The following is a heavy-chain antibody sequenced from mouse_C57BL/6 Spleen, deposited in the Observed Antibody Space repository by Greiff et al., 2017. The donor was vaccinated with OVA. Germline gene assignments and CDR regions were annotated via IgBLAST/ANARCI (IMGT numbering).Heavy chain of an antibody. Sequence: VKLQQSGPELVKPGASVKISCKASGYAFSSSWMNWVKQRPGKGLEWIGRIYPGDGDTNYNGKFKGKATLTADKSSSTAYMQLSSLTSEDSAVYFCAKTAQATWDYAMDYWGQGTSVTVSS. V-gene: IGHV1-82*01. CDR1: GYAFSSSW. J-gene: IGHJ4*01. CDR2: IYPGDGDT. CDR3: AKTAQATWDYAMDY. D-gene: IGHD3-2*02.